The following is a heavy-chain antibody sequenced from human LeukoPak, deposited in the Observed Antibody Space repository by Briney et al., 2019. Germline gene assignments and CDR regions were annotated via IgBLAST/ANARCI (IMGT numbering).Heavy chain of an antibody. Sequence: GGSLRLSCAASGFTFSNAWMNWVRQAPGKGLEWVGRIKSKTYGETTDYAAPVKGRFTISRDDSKRTLYLQMSSLKTEDTAVYYCTTEGYGDAFDIWGQGTMVTVSS. CDR3: TTEGYGDAFDI. V-gene: IGHV3-15*07. J-gene: IGHJ3*02. D-gene: IGHD5-18*01. CDR2: IKSKTYGETT. CDR1: GFTFSNAW.